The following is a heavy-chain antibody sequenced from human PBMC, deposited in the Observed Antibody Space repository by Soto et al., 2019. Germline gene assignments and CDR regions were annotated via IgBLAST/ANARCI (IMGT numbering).Heavy chain of an antibody. CDR2: IYATGTT. Sequence: SESLALTCAVSVGSISSYDWSWIRKSAGKGLEWIGRIYATGTTDYNPSLKSRVMMSVDTSKKQFSLKLRSVTAADTAVYYCVRDGTKTLRDWFDPWGQGISVPVSS. D-gene: IGHD1-1*01. CDR1: VGSISSYD. CDR3: VRDGTKTLRDWFDP. V-gene: IGHV4-4*07. J-gene: IGHJ5*02.